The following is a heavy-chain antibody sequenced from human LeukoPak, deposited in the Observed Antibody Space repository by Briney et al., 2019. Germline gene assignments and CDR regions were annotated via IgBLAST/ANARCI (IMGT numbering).Heavy chain of an antibody. CDR1: EFSVGSNY. D-gene: IGHD3-10*01. Sequence: GGSLRLSCAASEFSVGSNYMTWVRQAPGKGLEWVSSISSSSSYIYYADSVKGRFTISRDNAKNSLYLQMNSLRAEDTAVYYCARDQGVRGVIKRAPDYWGQGTLVTVSS. V-gene: IGHV3-21*01. CDR3: ARDQGVRGVIKRAPDY. CDR2: ISSSSSYI. J-gene: IGHJ4*02.